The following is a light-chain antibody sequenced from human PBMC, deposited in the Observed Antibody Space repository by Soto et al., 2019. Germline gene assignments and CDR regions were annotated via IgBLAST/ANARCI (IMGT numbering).Light chain of an antibody. CDR1: QSFSSNY. Sequence: GTLSLNEGERATLSCRASQSFSSNYFAWFQQRPGQAPRLLIYGVSTRATGTPDRFSASGSATEFTLNINRLEPEDFAVYYCHQYGASPWTFGQRTNVDI. CDR3: HQYGASPWT. V-gene: IGKV3-20*01. CDR2: GVS. J-gene: IGKJ1*01.